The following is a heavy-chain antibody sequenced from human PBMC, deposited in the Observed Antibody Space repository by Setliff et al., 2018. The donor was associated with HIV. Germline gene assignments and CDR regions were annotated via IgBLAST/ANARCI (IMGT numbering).Heavy chain of an antibody. CDR3: ARDHQTMLWLDY. J-gene: IGHJ4*02. Sequence: GASVKVSCKSSGDTFSTYVFTWVRQAPGQGLEWMGGVTPILHTTNYAQKFQGRVTITADISTRTVYMELSSLTSEDTAIYHCARDHQTMLWLDYWGQGTQVTVSS. V-gene: IGHV1-69*10. D-gene: IGHD2-21*01. CDR2: VTPILHTT. CDR1: GDTFSTYV.